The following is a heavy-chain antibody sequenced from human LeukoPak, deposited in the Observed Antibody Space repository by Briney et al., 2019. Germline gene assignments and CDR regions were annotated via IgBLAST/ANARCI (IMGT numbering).Heavy chain of an antibody. CDR3: AREGVYSGYDYYFDY. CDR1: GYTFSTYA. Sequence: ASVKVSCKASGYTFSTYAMSWVRQAPGQGLEWMGWINPNSGGTNYSQKFQGRVTITRDTSASTAYMELSSLRSEDTAVYYCAREGVYSGYDYYFDYWGQGTLVTVSS. J-gene: IGHJ4*02. CDR2: INPNSGGT. D-gene: IGHD5-12*01. V-gene: IGHV1-3*01.